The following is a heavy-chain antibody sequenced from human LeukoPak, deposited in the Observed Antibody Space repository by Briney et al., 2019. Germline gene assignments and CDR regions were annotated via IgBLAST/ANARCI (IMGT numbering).Heavy chain of an antibody. D-gene: IGHD4-17*01. CDR3: AREEDYGDYVDWFDP. Sequence: SVKVSCKASGGTFSSYAISWVRQAPGQGLEWMGGIIPIFGTANYAQKFQGRVTMTTDTSTSTAYMELRSLRSDDTAVYYCAREEDYGDYVDWFDPWGQGTLVTVSS. CDR2: IIPIFGTA. J-gene: IGHJ5*02. CDR1: GGTFSSYA. V-gene: IGHV1-69*05.